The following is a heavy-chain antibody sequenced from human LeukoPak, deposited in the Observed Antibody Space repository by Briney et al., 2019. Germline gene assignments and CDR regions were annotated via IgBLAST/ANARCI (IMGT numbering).Heavy chain of an antibody. CDR2: INPDSGGT. D-gene: IGHD1-26*01. Sequence: ASVKVSCKASGYTFTGYYMNWVRQAPGQGLEWMGWINPDSGGTNYAQKFQGRVTMTRDTSISTAYMELSRLRSDDTAVYYCARDLRGSRNWFDPWGQGTLVTVSS. J-gene: IGHJ5*02. CDR3: ARDLRGSRNWFDP. CDR1: GYTFTGYY. V-gene: IGHV1-2*02.